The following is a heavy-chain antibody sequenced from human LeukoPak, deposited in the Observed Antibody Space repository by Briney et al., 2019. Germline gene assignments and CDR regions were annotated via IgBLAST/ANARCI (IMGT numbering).Heavy chain of an antibody. CDR3: ANGLATVTTPAEVS. CDR1: GFSFSTYG. V-gene: IGHV3-30*02. D-gene: IGHD4-17*01. CDR2: IRYDGTNK. J-gene: IGHJ5*02. Sequence: GGSLRLSCAASGFSFSTYGMHWVRQAPGKGLEWAAFIRYDGTNKFYVDSVKGRFTISRDNSKNTLYLHLNSLRAEDTAMYYCANGLATVTTPAEVSWGQGTLVTVSS.